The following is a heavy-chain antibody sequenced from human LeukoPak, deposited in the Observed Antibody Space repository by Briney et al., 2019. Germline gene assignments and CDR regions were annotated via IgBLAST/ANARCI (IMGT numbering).Heavy chain of an antibody. Sequence: GGSLRLSCAASGFTFSSYAMSWVRQAPGKGLEWVSAISGSGGSTYYADSVKGRFTISRDNSKNTLYLQMNSLRAEDTAVYYCARDRTSSGWGSFDYWGQGTLVTVSS. J-gene: IGHJ4*02. CDR3: ARDRTSSGWGSFDY. V-gene: IGHV3-23*01. CDR2: ISGSGGST. CDR1: GFTFSSYA. D-gene: IGHD6-19*01.